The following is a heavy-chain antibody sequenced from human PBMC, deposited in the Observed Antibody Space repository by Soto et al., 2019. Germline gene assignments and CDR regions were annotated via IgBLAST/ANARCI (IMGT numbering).Heavy chain of an antibody. Sequence: TLSLTCTVSGGSTRSHYWSWIRQAPGKGLEWIGNVFYTGSTNCNPSLKRRVTMSIDTSKNQLSLKLGSVTAADTATYHWARHINLVRAAVNVVANWGQGTLVTVSS. CDR3: ARHINLVRAAVNVVAN. CDR2: VFYTGST. J-gene: IGHJ4*03. V-gene: IGHV4-59*11. CDR1: GGSTRSHY. D-gene: IGHD3-10*01.